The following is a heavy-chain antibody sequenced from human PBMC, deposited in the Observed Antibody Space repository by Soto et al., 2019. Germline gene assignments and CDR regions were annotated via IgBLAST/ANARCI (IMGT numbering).Heavy chain of an antibody. J-gene: IGHJ6*02. D-gene: IGHD2-2*01. CDR1: GGTFSSYA. CDR2: IIPIFGTA. CDR3: ARDDIVVAAPDV. Sequence: GASVKVSCKASGGTFSSYAISWVRQAPGQGLEWMGGIIPIFGTANYAQKFQGRVTITADESTSTAYMELSSLRSEDTAVYYCARDDIVVAAPDVWGQGTTVTSP. V-gene: IGHV1-69*13.